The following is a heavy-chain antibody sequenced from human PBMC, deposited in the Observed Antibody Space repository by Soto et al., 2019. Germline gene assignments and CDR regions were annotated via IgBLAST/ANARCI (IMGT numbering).Heavy chain of an antibody. CDR3: AKDDTVPAANPYYYYGMDV. J-gene: IGHJ6*02. CDR2: ISYDGSNK. Sequence: PGGSLRLSCAASGFTFSSYGMHWVRQAPGKGLEWVAVISYDGSNKYYADSVKGRFTISRDNSKNTLYLQMNSLRAEDTAVYYCAKDDTVPAANPYYYYGMDVWGQGTTVTVSS. CDR1: GFTFSSYG. D-gene: IGHD2-2*01. V-gene: IGHV3-30*18.